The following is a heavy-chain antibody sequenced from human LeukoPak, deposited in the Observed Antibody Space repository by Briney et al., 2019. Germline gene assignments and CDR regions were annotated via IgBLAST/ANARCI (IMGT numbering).Heavy chain of an antibody. CDR1: GYTFTSYY. CDR3: ARDPVRGTVFDY. D-gene: IGHD1-1*01. J-gene: IGHJ4*02. CDR2: INPSGGST. Sequence: ASVKVSCKASGYTFTSYYMHWVRQAPGQGLERMGIINPSGGSTSYAQKFQGRVTMTRDTSTSAVYMELSSLRSEDTAVYYCARDPVRGTVFDYWGQGTLVTVSS. V-gene: IGHV1-46*01.